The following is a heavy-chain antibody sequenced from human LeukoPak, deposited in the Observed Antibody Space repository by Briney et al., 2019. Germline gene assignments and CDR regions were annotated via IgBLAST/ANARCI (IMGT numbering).Heavy chain of an antibody. J-gene: IGHJ4*02. CDR2: FIPIFGTA. CDR3: ARDSAKYGSGSYYRYYFDC. V-gene: IGHV1-69*13. D-gene: IGHD3-10*01. Sequence: SVKVSCKASGGTFSSYAISWVRQAPGQGLEWMGGFIPIFGTANYAQKFQGRVTITADESTSTAYMELSSLRSEDTAVYYCARDSAKYGSGSYYRYYFDCWGQGTLVTVSS. CDR1: GGTFSSYA.